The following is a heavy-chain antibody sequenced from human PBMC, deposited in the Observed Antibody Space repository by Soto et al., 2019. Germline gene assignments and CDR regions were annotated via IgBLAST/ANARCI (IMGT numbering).Heavy chain of an antibody. CDR3: ASLTTVTTGGFDY. D-gene: IGHD4-17*01. V-gene: IGHV4-59*08. CDR1: GGSISSYY. J-gene: IGHJ4*02. CDR2: IYYSGST. Sequence: QVQLQESGPGLVKPSETLSLTCTVSGGSISSYYWSWIRQPPGKGLEWIGYIYYSGSTNYNPSLKSRVTISVDTSKNQFSLKLSSVTAADTAVYYFASLTTVTTGGFDYWGQGTLVTVSS.